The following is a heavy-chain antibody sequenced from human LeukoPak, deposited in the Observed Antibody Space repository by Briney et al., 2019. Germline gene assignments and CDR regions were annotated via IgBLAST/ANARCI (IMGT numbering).Heavy chain of an antibody. CDR1: GGSISSYY. CDR3: ARHCSGDNCYFYGMDV. D-gene: IGHD2-15*01. CDR2: IYYTGNT. J-gene: IGHJ6*02. V-gene: IGHV4-59*08. Sequence: SETLSLTCTVSGGSISSYYWSWIRQPPGKGLEWIGYIYYTGNTNYNPSLESRVTISIDTSKNQISLKLSSVTAADTAVYYCARHCSGDNCYFYGMDVWGQGTTVTVSS.